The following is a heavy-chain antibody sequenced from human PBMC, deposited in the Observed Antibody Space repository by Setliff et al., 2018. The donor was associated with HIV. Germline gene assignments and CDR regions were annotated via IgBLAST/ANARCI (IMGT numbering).Heavy chain of an antibody. CDR3: ARDYSSGWYDFDY. CDR1: GFTFSSYE. V-gene: IGHV3-48*03. Sequence: GGSLRLSCAASGFTFSSYEMNWVRQAPGEGLEWVSYISSSGSTIYYADSVKGRFTISRDNAKNSLYLQMNSLRAEDTAVYYCARDYSSGWYDFDYWGQGTLVTVSS. J-gene: IGHJ4*02. D-gene: IGHD6-19*01. CDR2: ISSSGSTI.